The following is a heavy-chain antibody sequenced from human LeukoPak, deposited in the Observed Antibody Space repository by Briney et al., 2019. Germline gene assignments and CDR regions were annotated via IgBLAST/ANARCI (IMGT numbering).Heavy chain of an antibody. CDR2: IYSGGST. Sequence: GGSLRLSCAVSGFTVRSNYMTWVSQAPGKWLEWVSVIYSGGSTYYADSVKGRFTISRDKSKNPLYLQINSRRAEETAVYYGAGPTIVDALDVWGQGTLVIVSS. CDR1: GFTVRSNY. CDR3: AGPTIVDALDV. J-gene: IGHJ3*01. D-gene: IGHD1-26*01. V-gene: IGHV3-66*01.